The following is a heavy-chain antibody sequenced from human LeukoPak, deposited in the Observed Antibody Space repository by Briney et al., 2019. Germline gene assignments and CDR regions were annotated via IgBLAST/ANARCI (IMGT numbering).Heavy chain of an antibody. V-gene: IGHV3-7*03. Sequence: GGSLRLSCAASGFTFSSYWMSWVRQAPGKGLEWVANIKQDGSEKYYVDSVKGRFTISRDNSKNTLYLQMNSLRAEDTAVYYCAMTPYSSGWYFFDYWGQGTLVTVSS. CDR2: IKQDGSEK. D-gene: IGHD6-19*01. J-gene: IGHJ4*02. CDR3: AMTPYSSGWYFFDY. CDR1: GFTFSSYW.